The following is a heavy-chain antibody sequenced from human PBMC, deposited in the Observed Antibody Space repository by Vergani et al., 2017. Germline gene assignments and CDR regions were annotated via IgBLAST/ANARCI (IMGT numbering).Heavy chain of an antibody. Sequence: EVQLLESGGGSAQPGESLRLSCVASGFTFTARGLNWVRQAPGKGLEWVSGISGQNFRTHYADSVKGRFTISRDNSKNTVFLQMDGLRDEDTAVYYCVKSLSASGEFWGQGTLVTVSS. V-gene: IGHV3-23*01. D-gene: IGHD3-10*01. CDR1: GFTFTARG. CDR3: VKSLSASGEF. CDR2: ISGQNFRT. J-gene: IGHJ1*01.